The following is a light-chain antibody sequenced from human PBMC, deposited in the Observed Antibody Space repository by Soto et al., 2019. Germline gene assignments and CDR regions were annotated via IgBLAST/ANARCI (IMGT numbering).Light chain of an antibody. J-gene: IGLJ3*02. Sequence: HSVLTQPTSASGTPGQRVTISCSGSSPNIGSNTINWYQQFPGTAPKLVIYSNNERPSGVPDRFSGSKSGTSASLAIGGLQSEDEADYYCSAWDDSLNGVVFGGGTKVTVL. CDR1: SPNIGSNT. V-gene: IGLV1-44*01. CDR2: SNN. CDR3: SAWDDSLNGVV.